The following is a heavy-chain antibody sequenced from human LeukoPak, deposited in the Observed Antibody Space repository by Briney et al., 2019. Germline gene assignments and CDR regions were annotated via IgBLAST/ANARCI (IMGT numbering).Heavy chain of an antibody. Sequence: SETLSLTCTVSGGPISTYYWSWIRPSPGKELEWIGYIYYTGSTSYNPSLKSRVAISVDTSKNQFPLKLSSVTAADTAVYYCARATSWSYYYMDVWAKGTTVTVSS. J-gene: IGHJ6*03. V-gene: IGHV4-59*01. CDR3: ARATSWSYYYMDV. CDR1: GGPISTYY. CDR2: IYYTGST.